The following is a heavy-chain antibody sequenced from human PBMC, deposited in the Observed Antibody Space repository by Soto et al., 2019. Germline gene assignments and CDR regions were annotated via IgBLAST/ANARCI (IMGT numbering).Heavy chain of an antibody. CDR2: ISYRGTT. V-gene: IGHV4-30-4*01. D-gene: IGHD3-16*01. J-gene: IGHJ4*02. Sequence: SETLSLTCNVSGGHIISFNYYWTWIRQPPGKGLEWVGHISYRGTTFYNPSLKSRATVSMDTSKSQFSLKLASVTAADTAVYYCARAEGTYTWGSEFDCWGQGTLVTVSS. CDR3: ARAEGTYTWGSEFDC. CDR1: GGHIISFNYY.